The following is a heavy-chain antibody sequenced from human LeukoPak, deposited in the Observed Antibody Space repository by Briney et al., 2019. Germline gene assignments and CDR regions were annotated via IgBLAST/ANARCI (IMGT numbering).Heavy chain of an antibody. CDR2: IYHSGST. V-gene: IGHV4-4*02. D-gene: IGHD4-17*01. CDR1: GGSISSIKW. CDR3: ASGTTVTNFAY. J-gene: IGHJ4*02. Sequence: PSGTLSLTCAVSGGSISSIKWWIWVRQPPGEGLEWIGEIYHSGSTNYNPSLKSRVTISIDMSKNQFLLKLTSVTAADTAVYYCASGTTVTNFAYWGQGTLVTVSS.